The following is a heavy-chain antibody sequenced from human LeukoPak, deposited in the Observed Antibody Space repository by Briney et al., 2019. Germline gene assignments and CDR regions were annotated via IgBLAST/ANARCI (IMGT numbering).Heavy chain of an antibody. CDR3: ASPSRDYFYYMDV. J-gene: IGHJ6*03. D-gene: IGHD6-6*01. CDR2: IYYSGSS. V-gene: IGHV4-39*07. Sequence: SETLSLTCTVSGGSINSSSYYWGWTRQPPGKGLEWIGSIYYSGSSYYNPSLKSRVTISVDTSKNQFSLKLNSVTAADTAVYYCASPSRDYFYYMDVWGKGTTVTVSS. CDR1: GGSINSSSYY.